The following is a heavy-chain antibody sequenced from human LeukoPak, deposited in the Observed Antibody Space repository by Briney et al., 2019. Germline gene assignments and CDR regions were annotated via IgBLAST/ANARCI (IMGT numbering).Heavy chain of an antibody. J-gene: IGHJ3*02. CDR1: GFTFSSYA. CDR3: ANPTDPNDYGGNWLPFDI. V-gene: IGHV3-23*01. CDR2: ISGSGGST. Sequence: GGSLRLSCAASGFTFSSYAMSWVRQAPGKGLEWVSAISGSGGSTYYADSVKGRFTISRDNSKNTLYLQMNSLRAEDTAVYYCANPTDPNDYGGNWLPFDIWGQGTMATVSS. D-gene: IGHD4-23*01.